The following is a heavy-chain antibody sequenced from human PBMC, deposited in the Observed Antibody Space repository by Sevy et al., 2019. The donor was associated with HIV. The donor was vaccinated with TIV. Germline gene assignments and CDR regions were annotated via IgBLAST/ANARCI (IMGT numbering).Heavy chain of an antibody. CDR1: GGSISSSDYY. D-gene: IGHD4-17*01. CDR2: IYYTGST. V-gene: IGHV4-39*01. CDR3: ARRGLRWKGWFDP. J-gene: IGHJ5*02. Sequence: SETLSLTCTVSGGSISSSDYYWGWIRQPPGKGLAWLGSIYYTGSTYYNPSLKSRVTISVDRSKNQFSLKLSSVTAADTAVYYCARRGLRWKGWFDPWGQGTLVTVSS.